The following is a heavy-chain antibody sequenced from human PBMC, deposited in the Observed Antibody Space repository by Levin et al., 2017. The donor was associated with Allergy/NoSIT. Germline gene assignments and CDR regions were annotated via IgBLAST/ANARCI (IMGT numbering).Heavy chain of an antibody. CDR1: GFTFSSYS. CDR3: ARDSWPKRGSSWPDAFDI. Sequence: GESLKISCAASGFTFSSYSMNWVRQAPGKGLEWVSSISSSSSYIYYADSVKGRFTISRDNAKNSLYLQMNSLRAEDTAVYYCARDSWPKRGSSWPDAFDIWGQGTMVTVSS. V-gene: IGHV3-21*01. CDR2: ISSSSSYI. D-gene: IGHD6-13*01. J-gene: IGHJ3*02.